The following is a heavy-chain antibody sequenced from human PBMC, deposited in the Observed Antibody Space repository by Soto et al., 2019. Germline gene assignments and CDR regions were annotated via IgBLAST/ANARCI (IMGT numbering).Heavy chain of an antibody. D-gene: IGHD3-10*01. V-gene: IGHV4-4*02. CDR3: ARSTGWFDS. J-gene: IGHJ5*01. CDR2: IYHVGST. CDR1: GDSISSATW. Sequence: PSETLSLTCTVSGDSISSATWWSWVRQPPGKGLEWIGEIYHVGSTSYNPSLKSRVTISVEKSKNQFSLNLTSMTAADTAIYYCARSTGWFDSWGQGTLVTVSS.